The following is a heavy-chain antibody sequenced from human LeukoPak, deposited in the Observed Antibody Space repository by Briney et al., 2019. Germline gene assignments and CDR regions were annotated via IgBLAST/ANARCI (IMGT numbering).Heavy chain of an antibody. Sequence: GGSLRLSCAASVFTFSTYSMSWVRQAPWKGLEWVSAISGGGGSTYYADSVKGRFTISRDNSKNTLYLQMNSLRAEDTAVYYCAESRDPMTTVVTCFDYWGQGTLVTVSS. D-gene: IGHD4-23*01. CDR1: VFTFSTYS. CDR3: AESRDPMTTVVTCFDY. CDR2: ISGGGGST. V-gene: IGHV3-23*01. J-gene: IGHJ4*02.